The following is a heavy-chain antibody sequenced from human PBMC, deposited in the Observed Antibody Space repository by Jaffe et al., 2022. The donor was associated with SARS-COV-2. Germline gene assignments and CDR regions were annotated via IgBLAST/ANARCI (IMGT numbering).Heavy chain of an antibody. V-gene: IGHV3-49*04. CDR1: GFTFGDYA. J-gene: IGHJ4*02. CDR2: IRSKAYGGTT. CDR3: TRVDGYSYGYGGGFDY. D-gene: IGHD5-18*01. Sequence: EVQLVESGGGLVQPGRSLRLSCTASGFTFGDYAMSWVRQAPGKGLEWVGFIRSKAYGGTTEYAASVKGRFTISRDDSKSIAYLQMNSLKTEDTAVYYCTRVDGYSYGYGGGFDYWGQGTLVTVSS.